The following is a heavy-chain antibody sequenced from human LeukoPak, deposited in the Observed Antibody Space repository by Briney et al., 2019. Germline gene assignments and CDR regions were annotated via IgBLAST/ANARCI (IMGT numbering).Heavy chain of an antibody. J-gene: IGHJ4*02. V-gene: IGHV3-48*04. Sequence: PGGSLRLSCAASGFTFSSYSMNWVRQAPGKGLEWVSYISSSSSTIYYADSVKGRFTISRDNAKNSLYLQMNSLRAEDTAVYYCARVFYYDFWSGGLDYWGQGTLVTVSS. CDR2: ISSSSSTI. D-gene: IGHD3-3*01. CDR3: ARVFYYDFWSGGLDY. CDR1: GFTFSSYS.